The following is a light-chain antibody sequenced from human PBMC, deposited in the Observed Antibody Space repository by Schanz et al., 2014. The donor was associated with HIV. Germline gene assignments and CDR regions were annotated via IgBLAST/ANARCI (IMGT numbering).Light chain of an antibody. CDR1: QIISTS. Sequence: EAVLTQSPATLSVYPGERVTLSCRTTQIISTSLAWYQQRPGQPPRLLLYGASSRATGIPDRFSGSGSGTDFTLTISRLEPEDFAVYYCQQYGSSFGPGTKADIK. CDR3: QQYGSS. J-gene: IGKJ3*01. V-gene: IGKV3-20*01. CDR2: GAS.